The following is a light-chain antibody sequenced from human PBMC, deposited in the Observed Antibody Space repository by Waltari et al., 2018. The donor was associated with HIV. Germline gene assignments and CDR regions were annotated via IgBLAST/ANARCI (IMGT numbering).Light chain of an antibody. V-gene: IGLV3-1*01. CDR3: QAWDSSTAV. CDR1: QLGDKY. Sequence: SYELTQPPSVSVSPGQTASITCSGDQLGDKYACWYQQKPGQSPVLVIYQDSKRPSGVPSRFSGSNSGNTATLTISGTQAMDEADYYCQAWDSSTAVFGGGTKLTVL. CDR2: QDS. J-gene: IGLJ2*01.